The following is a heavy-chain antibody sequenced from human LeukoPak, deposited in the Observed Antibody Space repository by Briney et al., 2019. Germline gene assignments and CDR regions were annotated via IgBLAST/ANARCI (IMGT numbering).Heavy chain of an antibody. CDR1: GFTFSSYG. Sequence: GALRLSCAASGFTFSSYGMHWVRQAPGKGLEWGAVISYDGSNKYYADSVKGRFTISRDNSKNTLYLQMNSLRAEDTAVYYCAKRAMVRGVIINRRNYFDYWGQGTLVTVSS. CDR3: AKRAMVRGVIINRRNYFDY. V-gene: IGHV3-30*18. CDR2: ISYDGSNK. J-gene: IGHJ4*02. D-gene: IGHD3-10*01.